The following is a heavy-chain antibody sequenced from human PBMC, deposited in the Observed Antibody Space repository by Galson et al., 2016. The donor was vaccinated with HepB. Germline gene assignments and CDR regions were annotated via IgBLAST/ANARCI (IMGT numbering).Heavy chain of an antibody. J-gene: IGHJ6*02. CDR3: AKDGWRSSVGYFYYYGLDV. D-gene: IGHD3-16*01. CDR1: RFHFSMYA. Sequence: SLRLSCAASRFHFSMYAMRWVRQAPGKGLEWVAMIWREGIRTFYADSVKGRFTISRDNSKNTLYLQMNSLRAEDTAVYYCAKDGWRSSVGYFYYYGLDVWGHGTTVTVSS. CDR2: IWREGIRT. V-gene: IGHV3-33*06.